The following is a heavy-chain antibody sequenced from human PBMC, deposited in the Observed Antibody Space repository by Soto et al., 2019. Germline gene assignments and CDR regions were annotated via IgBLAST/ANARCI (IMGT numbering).Heavy chain of an antibody. J-gene: IGHJ5*02. D-gene: IGHD4-4*01. CDR1: GYTLATYD. V-gene: IGHV1-8*01. CDR2: MNAKSGNT. Sequence: ASVKVSCKASGYTLATYDINWVRQATGQGLEWMGWMNAKSGNTYSAQKFQGRVTMTRDTSTSTAYMELRSLRSDDTAVYYCARGLQYGWFDPWGQGTLVTVSS. CDR3: ARGLQYGWFDP.